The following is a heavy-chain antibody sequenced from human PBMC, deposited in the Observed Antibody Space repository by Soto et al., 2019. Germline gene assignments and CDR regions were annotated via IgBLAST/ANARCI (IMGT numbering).Heavy chain of an antibody. Sequence: QVQLVQSGAEVKKPGASVKVSCKASGYTFTSHGISWVRQAPGQGLEWMGWISANNGDTNYAQKFQGRVTVTTDTSTRTGYMELRSLISEDTAVYYCARMVRGSNIDYYYYMDVWGIGTTDTVSS. CDR3: ARMVRGSNIDYYYYMDV. D-gene: IGHD3-10*01. CDR2: ISANNGDT. V-gene: IGHV1-18*01. CDR1: GYTFTSHG. J-gene: IGHJ6*03.